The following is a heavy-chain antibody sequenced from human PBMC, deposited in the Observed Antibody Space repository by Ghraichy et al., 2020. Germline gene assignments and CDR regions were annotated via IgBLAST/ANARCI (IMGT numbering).Heavy chain of an antibody. V-gene: IGHV3-48*02. CDR3: ARGLPGYFGAFDV. D-gene: IGHD1-1*01. CDR2: ISSRVGTI. Sequence: GGSLRLSCAASGFTFSTYSMNWVRQAPGRGLEWISHISSRVGTIYYADSLKGRFTISRDTTKNALHLQMNSLRDEDTAVYYCARGLPGYFGAFDVWGQGTLVTVSS. J-gene: IGHJ3*01. CDR1: GFTFSTYS.